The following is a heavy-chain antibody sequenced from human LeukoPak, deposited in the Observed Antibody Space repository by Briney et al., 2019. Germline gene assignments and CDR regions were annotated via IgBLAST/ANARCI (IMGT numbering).Heavy chain of an antibody. Sequence: PGGSLRLSCAASGFTFSSYAMSWVRQAPGKGLEWVSAISGSGGSTYYADSVKGRFTISRDNSKNTLYLQMNSLRAEDTAEYYCAKSRGSSWPHLQGYWGQGTLVTVSS. CDR3: AKSRGSSWPHLQGY. CDR2: ISGSGGST. D-gene: IGHD6-13*01. V-gene: IGHV3-23*01. CDR1: GFTFSSYA. J-gene: IGHJ4*02.